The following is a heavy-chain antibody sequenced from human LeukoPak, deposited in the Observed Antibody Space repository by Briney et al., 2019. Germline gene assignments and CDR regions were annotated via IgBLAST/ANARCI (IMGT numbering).Heavy chain of an antibody. CDR1: GGSISSYY. V-gene: IGHV4-59*01. CDR3: ARARYSSPCSQH. Sequence: SETLSLTCTVSGGSISSYYWSWIRQPPGKGLEWIGYIYYSGSTNYNPSLKSRVTISVDTSKNQFSLKLSSVTAADTAVYYCARARYSSPCSQHWGQGTLVTVSS. J-gene: IGHJ1*01. D-gene: IGHD6-13*01. CDR2: IYYSGST.